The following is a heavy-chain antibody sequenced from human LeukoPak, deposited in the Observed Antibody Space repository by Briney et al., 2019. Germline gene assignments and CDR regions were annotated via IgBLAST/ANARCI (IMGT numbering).Heavy chain of an antibody. V-gene: IGHV3-74*01. J-gene: IGHJ6*02. D-gene: IGHD4-17*01. CDR1: GFTFSSYW. CDR3: ATLRAPTVTTERGYYYYGMDV. Sequence: PGGSLRLSCAASGFTFSSYWMHWVRQGPGKGLVWVSHISRDGTGTNYAGSVKGRFTISRDNAKNSSYLQMNSLRAEDTAVYYCATLRAPTVTTERGYYYYGMDVWGQGTTVTVSS. CDR2: ISRDGTGT.